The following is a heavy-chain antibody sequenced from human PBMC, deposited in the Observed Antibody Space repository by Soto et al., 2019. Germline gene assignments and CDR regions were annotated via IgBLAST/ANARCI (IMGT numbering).Heavy chain of an antibody. J-gene: IGHJ4*02. CDR3: ARGRRVADY. CDR1: GFTFSSYG. Sequence: GGSLRLSCAASGFTFSSYGMHWVRQAPGKGLEWVAVISYDGSNKYYADSVKGRFTISRDNSKNTLYLQMNSLRAEDTAVYYCARGRRVADYWGQGTLVTVSS. V-gene: IGHV3-30*03. D-gene: IGHD3-3*01. CDR2: ISYDGSNK.